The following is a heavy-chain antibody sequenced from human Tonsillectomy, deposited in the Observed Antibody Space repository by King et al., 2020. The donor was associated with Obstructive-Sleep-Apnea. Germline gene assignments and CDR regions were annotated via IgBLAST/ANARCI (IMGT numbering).Heavy chain of an antibody. CDR2: IYPGDSDT. D-gene: IGHD2-15*01. Sequence: QLVQSGAEVKKPGESLKISCEGSGYSFTTYWIGWVRQMPGKGLEWMGIIYPGDSDTRYSPSFQGQVTISADKSLSTAYLQWSSLKASDTAIYYCARQAQLGYCSGGSCYRPPYYFDYWGQGTLVTVSS. CDR1: GYSFTTYW. J-gene: IGHJ4*02. CDR3: ARQAQLGYCSGGSCYRPPYYFDY. V-gene: IGHV5-51*01.